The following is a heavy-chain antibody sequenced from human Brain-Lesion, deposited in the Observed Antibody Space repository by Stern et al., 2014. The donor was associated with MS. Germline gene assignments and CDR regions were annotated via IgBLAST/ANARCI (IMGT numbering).Heavy chain of an antibody. J-gene: IGHJ4*02. CDR1: GDSMSRYY. Sequence: QVQLQESGPGLVKPSETLSLTCTVSGDSMSRYYWSWIRQPPGKGLEWIGSIYYTGSTDYNPSLKSRVTISVDTSKNQFSLRLTSVTAADTAVYYCARLSSGWYAYWGQGTVVTVSS. CDR2: IYYTGST. V-gene: IGHV4-59*01. CDR3: ARLSSGWYAY. D-gene: IGHD6-19*01.